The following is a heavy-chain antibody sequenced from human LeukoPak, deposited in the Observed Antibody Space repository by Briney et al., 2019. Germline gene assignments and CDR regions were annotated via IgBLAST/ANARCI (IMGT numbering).Heavy chain of an antibody. D-gene: IGHD2-15*01. J-gene: IGHJ4*02. CDR1: GGSISSYY. Sequence: PSETLSLTCTVSGGSISSYYWSWIRQPPGKGLELIGYIYYSGSTNYNPSLKSRVTISVDTSKNQFSLKLSSVTAADTAVYYCAREPSHCSGGSCYSGSFDYWGQGTLVTVSS. CDR2: IYYSGST. V-gene: IGHV4-59*01. CDR3: AREPSHCSGGSCYSGSFDY.